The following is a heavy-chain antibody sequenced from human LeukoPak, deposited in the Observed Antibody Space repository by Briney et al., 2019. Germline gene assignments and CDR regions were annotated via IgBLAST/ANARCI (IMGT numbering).Heavy chain of an antibody. CDR2: IRHSGST. CDR1: GGSSNDYY. J-gene: IGHJ6*02. D-gene: IGHD6-13*01. Sequence: SETLSLTCDVSGGSSNDYYWSWIRQAPGKGLEWIGEIRHSGSTNYNPSLKGRVTVSVDTSKNQFSLRLTSVTAADTAVYYCARRGSWTYYYAMDVWGQGTTVTVSS. V-gene: IGHV4-34*01. CDR3: ARRGSWTYYYAMDV.